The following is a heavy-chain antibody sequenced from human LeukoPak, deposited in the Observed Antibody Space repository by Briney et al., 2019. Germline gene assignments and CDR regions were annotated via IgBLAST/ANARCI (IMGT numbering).Heavy chain of an antibody. CDR1: GGSISSYY. D-gene: IGHD6-13*01. J-gene: IGHJ5*02. CDR2: IYYSGST. V-gene: IGHV4-59*01. Sequence: PSETLSLTCTASGGSISSYYWSWIRQPPGKGLEWIGYIYYSGSTNYNPSLKSRVTISVDTSKNQFSLKLSSVTAADTAVYYCARLIAAAGQNWFDPWGQGTLVTVSS. CDR3: ARLIAAAGQNWFDP.